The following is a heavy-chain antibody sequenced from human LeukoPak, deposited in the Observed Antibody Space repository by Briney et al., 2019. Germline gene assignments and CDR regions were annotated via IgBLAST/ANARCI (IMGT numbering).Heavy chain of an antibody. CDR2: INSDNGNT. CDR3: ARAPYDFLTGYSLNWFDP. J-gene: IGHJ5*02. D-gene: IGHD3-9*01. V-gene: IGHV1-3*04. CDR1: GYTFTTYA. Sequence: GASVKDSCKASGYTFTTYAIHWVRQAPGQRLEWMGWINSDNGNTKYSQKFQGRVTITRDTSAYTAYMELRSLSSADTAVYFCARAPYDFLTGYSLNWFDPWGQGTLVTVSS.